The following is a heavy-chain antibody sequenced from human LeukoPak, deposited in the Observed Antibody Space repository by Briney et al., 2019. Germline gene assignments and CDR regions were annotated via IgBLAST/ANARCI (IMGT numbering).Heavy chain of an antibody. V-gene: IGHV1-3*01. Sequence: WASMKVSCKASGYTFTSYAMHWVRQAPGQRLEWMGWINAGNGNTKYSQKFQGRVTITRDTSASTAYMELSSLRSEDTAVYYCARGDWGYCSGGSCSNPFDYWGQGTLVTVSS. CDR1: GYTFTSYA. CDR3: ARGDWGYCSGGSCSNPFDY. J-gene: IGHJ4*02. CDR2: INAGNGNT. D-gene: IGHD2-15*01.